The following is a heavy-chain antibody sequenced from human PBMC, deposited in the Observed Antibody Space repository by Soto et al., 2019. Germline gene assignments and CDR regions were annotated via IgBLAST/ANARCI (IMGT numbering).Heavy chain of an antibody. Sequence: PGGSLRLSCTASGFTFKNYAMTWVRQAPGKGLEWVSSISGSGTSTYDADSVRGRFTISRDNSEDTLHLQMNTLRAEDTALYYCARDTYGDNGQVLDYWGQGTLVTVSS. J-gene: IGHJ4*02. CDR3: ARDTYGDNGQVLDY. D-gene: IGHD4-17*01. CDR2: ISGSGTST. V-gene: IGHV3-23*01. CDR1: GFTFKNYA.